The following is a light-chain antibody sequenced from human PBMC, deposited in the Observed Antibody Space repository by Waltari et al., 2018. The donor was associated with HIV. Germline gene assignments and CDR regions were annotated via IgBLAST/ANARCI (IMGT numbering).Light chain of an antibody. CDR2: DVS. V-gene: IGLV2-23*02. CDR3: QSYDRSLSASVV. Sequence: QTALTQPASVSGSPGQSITISCTGTSSDVGAYNLVSWYQQHPGKAPRLIIYDVSERPAGVSNRFTGSKSGNTASLTISGLQAEDEADYFCQSYDRSLSASVVFGGGTKLTVL. CDR1: SSDVGAYNL. J-gene: IGLJ2*01.